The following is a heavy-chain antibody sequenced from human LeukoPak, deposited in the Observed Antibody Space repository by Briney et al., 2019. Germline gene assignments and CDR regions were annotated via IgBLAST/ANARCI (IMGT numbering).Heavy chain of an antibody. V-gene: IGHV4-59*01. J-gene: IGHJ3*02. CDR3: ARDTYSGLPWAFDI. Sequence: SETLSLTCTVSGGSISSYYWSWIRQPPGKGLEWIGYIYYSGSTNYNPSLKSRVTISVDTSKNQFSLKLSSVTAADTAVYYRARDTYSGLPWAFDIWGQGTMVTVSS. CDR2: IYYSGST. CDR1: GGSISSYY. D-gene: IGHD1-26*01.